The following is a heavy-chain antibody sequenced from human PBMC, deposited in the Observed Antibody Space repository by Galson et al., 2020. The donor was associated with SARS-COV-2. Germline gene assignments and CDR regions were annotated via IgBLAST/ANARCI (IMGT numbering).Heavy chain of an antibody. D-gene: IGHD5-18*01. CDR3: ARLSGYSHGYNWFDP. CDR2: VNHSGGT. J-gene: IGHJ5*02. Sequence: SETLSLTCAVNGGPLSGSYWSWVRQTPGKGLEWIGEVNHSGGTNYNPSLKSRVVILVDTSENQFSLKLNSVTAADTAVYYCARLSGYSHGYNWFDPWGQGTLVTVTS. CDR1: GGPLSGSY. V-gene: IGHV4-34*01.